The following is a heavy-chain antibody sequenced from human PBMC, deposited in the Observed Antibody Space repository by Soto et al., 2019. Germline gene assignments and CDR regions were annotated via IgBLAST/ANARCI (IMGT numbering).Heavy chain of an antibody. CDR1: GYTFNSYG. Sequence: QVQMVQSGAEVKKPGASVKVSCKASGYTFNSYGISWVRQAPGQGLEWMGWISDYNGNTKYAQKLQGRVTMTTDTSTRTAYMELRSLRFDDTAVDYCAGSGGYDADYWGQGTLVTVSS. V-gene: IGHV1-18*01. CDR2: ISDYNGNT. CDR3: AGSGGYDADY. D-gene: IGHD5-12*01. J-gene: IGHJ4*02.